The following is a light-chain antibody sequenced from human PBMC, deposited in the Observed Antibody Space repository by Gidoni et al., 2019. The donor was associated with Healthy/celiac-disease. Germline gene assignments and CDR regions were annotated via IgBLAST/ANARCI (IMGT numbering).Light chain of an antibody. Sequence: EIVMTQSPATLSVSPGDRATLSCRASQSVSSNLAWYQQKPGQAPRLLIYGASTRATGIPARFSGSGSGTEFTLTISSLQSEDFAVYYCQQYNNWPPKVTFGQGTRLETK. CDR3: QQYNNWPPKVT. CDR2: GAS. J-gene: IGKJ5*01. CDR1: QSVSSN. V-gene: IGKV3-15*01.